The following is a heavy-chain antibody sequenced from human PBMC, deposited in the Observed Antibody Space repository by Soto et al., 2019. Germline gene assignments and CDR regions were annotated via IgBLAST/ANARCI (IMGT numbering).Heavy chain of an antibody. J-gene: IGHJ4*02. CDR1: GFSFVNYA. V-gene: IGHV3-23*01. D-gene: IGHD6-19*01. Sequence: EVQLLESGGGLVQPGGSLILSCAASGFSFVNYAMNWVRQAPGKGLEWVSGLSGSGISTYYADSVKGRFTISRDNSRDTLFLQMNSLTADDTAVYYCAKATTNGGWFNPFDSWGQGALVTVSS. CDR2: LSGSGIST. CDR3: AKATTNGGWFNPFDS.